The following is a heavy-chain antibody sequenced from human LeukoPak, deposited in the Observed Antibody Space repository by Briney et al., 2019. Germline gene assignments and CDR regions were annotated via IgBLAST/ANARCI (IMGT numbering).Heavy chain of an antibody. CDR1: GFTVSTNY. D-gene: IGHD2-15*01. J-gene: IGHJ4*02. Sequence: GGSLRLSCAASGFTVSTNYMIWVRQAPGKGLEWVAIMSYDGSEKYYADSVKGRFTISRDNSKNTLYLQMNSLRAEDTAVYYCAKDRSSSWAVDYWGQGTLVTVSS. V-gene: IGHV3-30*18. CDR3: AKDRSSSWAVDY. CDR2: MSYDGSEK.